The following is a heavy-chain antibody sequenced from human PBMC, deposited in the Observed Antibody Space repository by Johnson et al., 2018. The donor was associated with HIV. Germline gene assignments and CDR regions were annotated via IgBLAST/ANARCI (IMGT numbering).Heavy chain of an antibody. CDR2: ISGTAGDT. D-gene: IGHD2-2*01. CDR1: GFTFSSYA. V-gene: IGHV3-13*01. J-gene: IGHJ3*02. Sequence: EVQLVESGGGVVQPGGSLRLSCAASGFTFSSYAMTWVRQAPGKGLEWVSAISGTAGDTYYPGSVKGRFTISRENAKNSLYLQMNSLRAGDTAVYYCARGEGYCSSTSCDDAFDIWGQGTMVTVSS. CDR3: ARGEGYCSSTSCDDAFDI.